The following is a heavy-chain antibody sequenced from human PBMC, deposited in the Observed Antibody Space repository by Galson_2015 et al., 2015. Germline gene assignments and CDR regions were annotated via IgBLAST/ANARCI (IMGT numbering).Heavy chain of an antibody. CDR3: ARDMYYDSRGNYHDAFDI. Sequence: TLSLTCTVSGGSISSGSYYWSWIRQPAGKELEWIGRIYSSGSTDYNPSLKSRVTISGDTSKNQFSLKLSSVTAADTAVYYCARDMYYDSRGNYHDAFDIWGQGTMVTVSS. CDR1: GGSISSGSYY. V-gene: IGHV4-61*02. D-gene: IGHD3-22*01. CDR2: IYSSGST. J-gene: IGHJ3*02.